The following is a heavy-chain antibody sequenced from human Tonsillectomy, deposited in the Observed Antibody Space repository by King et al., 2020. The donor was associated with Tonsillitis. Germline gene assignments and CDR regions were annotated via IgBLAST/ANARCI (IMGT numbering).Heavy chain of an antibody. V-gene: IGHV1-46*01. CDR1: GYTFTGYY. CDR2: INPSGGST. Sequence: VQLVESGAEVKKPGASVKVSCTASGYTFTGYYMHWVRQAPGQGLEWMGIINPSGGSTNYAQKFQGRVTMTRDTYTSTVYMELSSLRSEDTAVYYCARNVAVAGNDPWYYYYGMDVWGQGTTVTVSS. D-gene: IGHD6-19*01. J-gene: IGHJ6*02. CDR3: ARNVAVAGNDPWYYYYGMDV.